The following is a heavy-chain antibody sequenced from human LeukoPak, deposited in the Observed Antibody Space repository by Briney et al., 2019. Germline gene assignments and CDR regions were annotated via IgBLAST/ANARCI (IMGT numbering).Heavy chain of an antibody. CDR3: ARDRTGGAARPYSWEDWFDP. J-gene: IGHJ5*02. V-gene: IGHV1-18*01. CDR1: GYTFTSYG. CDR2: ISAYNGNT. Sequence: GASVKVSCKASGYTFTSYGISWVRQAPGQGLEWMGWISAYNGNTNYAQKLQGRVTMTTDTSTSTAYMELRSLRSDDTAVYYCARDRTGGAARPYSWEDWFDPWGPGTLVTVSS. D-gene: IGHD6-6*01.